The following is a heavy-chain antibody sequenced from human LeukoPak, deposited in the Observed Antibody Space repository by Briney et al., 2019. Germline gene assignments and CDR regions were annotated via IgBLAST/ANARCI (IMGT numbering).Heavy chain of an antibody. CDR2: ISGDKCPT. CDR1: GYPFSNFA. D-gene: IGHD3-10*01. CDR3: ARGGYSDF. V-gene: IGHV1-18*01. J-gene: IGHJ4*02. Sequence: ASVKVSCKASGYPFSNFAISWGRQARGQGLEWVGWISGDKCPTYYAQKLQDRVTLTTDTSTSTAYMELTNLRSDDTAVYYCARGGYSDFWGQGTLVTVSS.